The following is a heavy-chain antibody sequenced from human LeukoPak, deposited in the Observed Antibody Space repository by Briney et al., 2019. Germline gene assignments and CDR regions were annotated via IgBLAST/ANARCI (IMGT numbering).Heavy chain of an antibody. V-gene: IGHV4-59*08. Sequence: SETLSLTCTGSGGSMSSYYWSWIRQPPGKGLEWIGSIYHSGSTDYNPSLKSRVTISVDTSKNQFSLKLRSVTAADTAVYFCASQQQLVLLDWFDPWGQGTLVTVSS. CDR2: IYHSGST. CDR1: GGSMSSYY. J-gene: IGHJ5*02. CDR3: ASQQQLVLLDWFDP. D-gene: IGHD1-1*01.